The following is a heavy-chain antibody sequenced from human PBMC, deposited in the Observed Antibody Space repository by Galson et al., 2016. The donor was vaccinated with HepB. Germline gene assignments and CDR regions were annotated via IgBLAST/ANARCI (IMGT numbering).Heavy chain of an antibody. D-gene: IGHD3-10*01. CDR1: GFTFSNFW. CDR3: ADPPLGF. J-gene: IGHJ4*02. Sequence: SLRLSCATSGFTFSNFWMTWVRQAPGRGLEWVANTNQDGSKKNYLDSVKGRFTISRDNAKNSLYLQMNSLRVEDTAVYYCADPPLGFWGQGSLLTVSS. CDR2: TNQDGSKK. V-gene: IGHV3-7*03.